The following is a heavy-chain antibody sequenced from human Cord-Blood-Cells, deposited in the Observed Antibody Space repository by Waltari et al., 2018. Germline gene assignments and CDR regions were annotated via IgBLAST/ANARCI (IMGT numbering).Heavy chain of an antibody. CDR1: GGTFSSYA. CDR2: IIPIFGTA. Sequence: QVQLVQSGAEVKKPGTSVKASCKASGGTFSSYAISWVRQAPGHELEWMGGIIPIFGTANYAQKFQGRVTITADESTSTAYMELSSLRSEDTAVYYCARDVGYCSSTSCLDNYYYYYYMDVWDKGTTVTVSS. J-gene: IGHJ6*03. CDR3: ARDVGYCSSTSCLDNYYYYYYMDV. D-gene: IGHD2-2*01. V-gene: IGHV1-69*01.